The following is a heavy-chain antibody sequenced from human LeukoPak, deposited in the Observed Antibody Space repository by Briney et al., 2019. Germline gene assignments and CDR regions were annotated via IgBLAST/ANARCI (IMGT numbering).Heavy chain of an antibody. CDR2: ISGSGGST. Sequence: GGSLRLSCAASGFTFSSYAMSWVRQAPGKGLEWGSAISGSGGSTYYADSVKGRFTISRDNSKNTLYLQMNSLRAEDTAVYYCAKSYDILTGYSSIDYWGQGTLVTVSS. CDR3: AKSYDILTGYSSIDY. J-gene: IGHJ4*02. D-gene: IGHD3-9*01. CDR1: GFTFSSYA. V-gene: IGHV3-23*01.